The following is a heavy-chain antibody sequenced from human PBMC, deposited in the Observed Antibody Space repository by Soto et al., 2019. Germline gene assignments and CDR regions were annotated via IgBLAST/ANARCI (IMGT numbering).Heavy chain of an antibody. CDR2: ISSSSYI. CDR3: ARDRGVRVVVVPPDY. Sequence: GGSLRLSCAASGFTFSSYSMNWVRQAPGKGLEWVSSISSSSYIYYADSVKGRFTISRDNAKNSLYLQMNSLRAEDTAVYYCARDRGVRVVVVPPDYWGQGTLVTVSS. CDR1: GFTFSSYS. J-gene: IGHJ4*02. D-gene: IGHD2-2*01. V-gene: IGHV3-21*01.